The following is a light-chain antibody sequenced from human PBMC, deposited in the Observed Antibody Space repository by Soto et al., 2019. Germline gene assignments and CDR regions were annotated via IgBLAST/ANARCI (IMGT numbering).Light chain of an antibody. Sequence: DIQMTQSPSTLSASVGDRVTITCRARQSISSWLAWYQHKPGKAPKLLIYDASSLESGVPSRLSGSGSGTEFTLTISSLQPDDFATYYCQQYNSYSQTFGQGTKLEIK. CDR3: QQYNSYSQT. J-gene: IGKJ2*01. V-gene: IGKV1-5*01. CDR2: DAS. CDR1: QSISSW.